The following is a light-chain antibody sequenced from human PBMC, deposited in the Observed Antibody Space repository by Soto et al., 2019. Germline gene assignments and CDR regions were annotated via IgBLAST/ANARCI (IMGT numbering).Light chain of an antibody. V-gene: IGKV1-27*01. J-gene: IGKJ4*01. CDR3: QNYNSAPPAGA. Sequence: DIQMTQSPSSLSASVGDRVSITRRASQGISNRLAWYQQKPGKVPKLLIYETSTLQSGVPSRFSGSGSGTDFTLTISSLQPEDVATYYCQNYNSAPPAGAFGGGTKVEIK. CDR1: QGISNR. CDR2: ETS.